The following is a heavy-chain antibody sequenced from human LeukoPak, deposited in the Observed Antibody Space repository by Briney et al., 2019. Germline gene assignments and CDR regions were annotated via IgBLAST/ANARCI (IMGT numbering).Heavy chain of an antibody. CDR3: ARTAARRFDY. J-gene: IGHJ4*02. CDR2: INPTGGST. V-gene: IGHV1-46*01. Sequence: ASVTVSCTASGYTFPSYFMHWVRQAPGQGLEWMGIINPTGGSTTYAQKFQGRVTMTWDTSTSTVYMELSSLRSDDTAVYYCARTAARRFDYWGQGTLVTVSS. CDR1: GYTFPSYF. D-gene: IGHD6-6*01.